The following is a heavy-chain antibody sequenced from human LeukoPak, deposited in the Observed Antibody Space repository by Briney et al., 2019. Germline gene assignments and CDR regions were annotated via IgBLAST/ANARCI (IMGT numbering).Heavy chain of an antibody. D-gene: IGHD6-13*01. J-gene: IGHJ4*02. CDR2: IWYDGTSK. CDR3: ARSQSSSLIDY. CDR1: GFSLSAYG. V-gene: IGHV3-33*01. Sequence: GGSLRLSCAASGFSLSAYGVHWVRQAPGKGLEWVAVIWYDGTSKDYADSVKGRFTFSRDNSKNTLYLQMNSLTVEDAAVYYCARSQSSSLIDYWGQGTLVTVSS.